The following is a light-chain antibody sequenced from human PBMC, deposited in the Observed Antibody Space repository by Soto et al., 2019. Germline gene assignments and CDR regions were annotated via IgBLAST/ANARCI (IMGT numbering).Light chain of an antibody. CDR1: QSVTSN. J-gene: IGKJ1*01. V-gene: IGKV3-15*01. CDR2: GAS. CDR3: QHYNNGPLWT. Sequence: EIVMTQSPATLSVSPGERATLSCRASQSVTSNLAWYQQKPGQAPRLLIYGASTRATGIPARFSGSGSGTEFTLTISSLQSEDFAVYYCQHYNNGPLWTFGQGTKVEIK.